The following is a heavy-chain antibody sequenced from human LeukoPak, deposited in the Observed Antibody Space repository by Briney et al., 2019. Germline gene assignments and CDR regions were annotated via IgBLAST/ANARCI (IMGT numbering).Heavy chain of an antibody. CDR1: GGSFSGYY. D-gene: IGHD2-2*01. CDR3: ARVRGKGSS. CDR2: INHSGST. Sequence: PSETLSLTCAVYGGSFSGYYWSWIRQPPGKGLEWIGEINHSGSTNYNPSLKSRVTISVDTSKNQFSLKLSSVTAADTAVYYCARVRGKGSSWGQGTLVTVSS. J-gene: IGHJ4*02. V-gene: IGHV4-34*01.